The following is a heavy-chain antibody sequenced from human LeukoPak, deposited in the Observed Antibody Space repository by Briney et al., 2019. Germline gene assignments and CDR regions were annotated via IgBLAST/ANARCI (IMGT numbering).Heavy chain of an antibody. V-gene: IGHV3-30*01. J-gene: IGHJ4*02. CDR1: GFTFSSYA. CDR3: ARSPLGYCSSTSCYTVDKEFDY. Sequence: GGSLRLSCAASGFTFSSYAMHWVRQAPGKGLEWVAVISYDGSNKYYADSVKGRFTISRDNSKNTLYLQMNSLRAEDTAVYYCARSPLGYCSSTSCYTVDKEFDYWGQGTLVTVSS. D-gene: IGHD2-2*02. CDR2: ISYDGSNK.